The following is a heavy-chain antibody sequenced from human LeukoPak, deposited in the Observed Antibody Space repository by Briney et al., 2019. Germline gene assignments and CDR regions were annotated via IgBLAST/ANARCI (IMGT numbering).Heavy chain of an antibody. CDR3: ARDNGRWQQLAS. J-gene: IGHJ5*02. Sequence: PGGSLRLSCAASGFTFSYYGMNWVRQAPGKGLEYVAFISDDSTRYYADSVKGRFTVSRDSAKKSLYLHMNSLRAEDTAVYYCARDNGRWQQLASWGQGTLVTVSS. D-gene: IGHD6-13*01. CDR1: GFTFSYYG. V-gene: IGHV3-69-1*01. CDR2: ISDDSTR.